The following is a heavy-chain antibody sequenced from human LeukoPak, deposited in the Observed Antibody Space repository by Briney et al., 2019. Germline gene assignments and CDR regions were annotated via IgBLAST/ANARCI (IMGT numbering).Heavy chain of an antibody. D-gene: IGHD5-18*01. CDR3: ARDLLAYSPFLD. Sequence: SVTVSCKASGGTFSSYAISWVRQAPGQGLEWMGRIIPILGIANYARKFQGRVTITADKSTSTAYMELSSLRSEDTAVYYCARDLLAYSPFLDWGQGTLVTVSS. CDR2: IIPILGIA. J-gene: IGHJ4*02. CDR1: GGTFSSYA. V-gene: IGHV1-69*04.